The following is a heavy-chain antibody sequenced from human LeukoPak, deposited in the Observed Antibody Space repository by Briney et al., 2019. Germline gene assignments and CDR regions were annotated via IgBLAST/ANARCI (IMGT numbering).Heavy chain of an antibody. J-gene: IGHJ4*02. CDR1: GFTFSTYG. Sequence: GGSLRLSCAASGFTFSTYGTHWVRQAPGKGLEWVANIKQDGSEKYYVDSVKGRFTISRDNAKNSLYLQMNSLRAEDTAVYYCARSITVTTTALVDYWGQGTLVTVSS. D-gene: IGHD4-17*01. CDR3: ARSITVTTTALVDY. CDR2: IKQDGSEK. V-gene: IGHV3-7*01.